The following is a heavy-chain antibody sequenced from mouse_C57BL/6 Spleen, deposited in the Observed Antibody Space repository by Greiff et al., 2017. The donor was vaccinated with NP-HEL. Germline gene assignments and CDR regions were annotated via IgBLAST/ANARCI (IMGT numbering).Heavy chain of an antibody. D-gene: IGHD1-1*01. CDR2: INPNNGGT. CDR1: GYTFTDYN. CDR3: ARAPYYYGSSGYYFDY. J-gene: IGHJ2*01. Sequence: EVQLHQSGPELVKPGASVKIPCKASGYTFTDYNMDWVKQSHGKSLEWIGDINPNNGGTIYNQKFKGKATLTVDKSSSTAYMELRSLTSEDTAVYYCARAPYYYGSSGYYFDYWGQGTTLTVSS. V-gene: IGHV1-18*01.